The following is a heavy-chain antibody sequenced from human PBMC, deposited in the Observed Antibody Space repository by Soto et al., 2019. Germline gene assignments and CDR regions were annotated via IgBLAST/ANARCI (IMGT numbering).Heavy chain of an antibody. D-gene: IGHD6-13*01. CDR2: IYPGDSDT. J-gene: IGHJ6*02. Sequence: GASLKISWKGSGYTFIDYWIGWVRQLPGKGLEWMGIIYPGDSDTRYSPSFQGQVTITADKSTSTAYLQCNTRKASDTAMYYCARHISTFRYYSSARDVWGQGPTVTVSS. CDR1: GYTFIDYW. CDR3: ARHISTFRYYSSARDV. V-gene: IGHV5-51*01.